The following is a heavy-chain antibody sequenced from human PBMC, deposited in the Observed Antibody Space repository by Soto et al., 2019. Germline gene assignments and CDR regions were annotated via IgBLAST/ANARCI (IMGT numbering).Heavy chain of an antibody. J-gene: IGHJ5*01. CDR2: IRSKANNYAT. D-gene: IGHD3-10*01. V-gene: IGHV3-73*01. Sequence: GGSLRLSCAASGFTFSASAIHWVRQAPGKGLEWVGRIRSKANNYATAYVASLKGRFTISRDDSKNTTFLEMNSLKSEDTAVYYCARVRYGSGNYFDSWGPGTPVTVSS. CDR3: ARVRYGSGNYFDS. CDR1: GFTFSASA.